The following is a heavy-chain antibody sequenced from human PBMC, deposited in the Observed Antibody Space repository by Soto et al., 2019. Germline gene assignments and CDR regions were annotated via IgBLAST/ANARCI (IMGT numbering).Heavy chain of an antibody. CDR1: GFSFGDYA. CDR3: ARGGRYTQGYGDYSYGMDV. Sequence: EVQVLESGGGLVQPGGSLRLSCAASGFSFGDYAMSWVRQAPGKGLEWVSGISGTGSRTSYADSVRGRFTISRDNGNNTRSLQRDSLRAEDTAGYYWARGGRYTQGYGDYSYGMDVWGQGTTVTVSS. D-gene: IGHD5-18*01. J-gene: IGHJ6*02. V-gene: IGHV3-23*01. CDR2: ISGTGSRT.